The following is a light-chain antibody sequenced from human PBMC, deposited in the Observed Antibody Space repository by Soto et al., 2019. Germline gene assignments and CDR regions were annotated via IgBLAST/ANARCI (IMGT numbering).Light chain of an antibody. Sequence: EIVMTQSPATLSVSPGERATLSCRASQSVSNNLAWYQQQPGQAPRLLIYGASTTATGIPARFSGSGTGTEFTLTISSLQPEDFATYYCQQLSTYPLTFGGGTKVDIK. CDR2: GAS. CDR1: QSVSNN. J-gene: IGKJ4*01. CDR3: QQLSTYPLT. V-gene: IGKV3-15*01.